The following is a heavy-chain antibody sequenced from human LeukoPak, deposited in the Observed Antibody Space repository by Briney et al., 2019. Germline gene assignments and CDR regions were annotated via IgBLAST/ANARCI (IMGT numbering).Heavy chain of an antibody. J-gene: IGHJ4*02. CDR2: IYNSGIT. CDR1: GGSISSCY. CDR3: GKTDIYFNPIDY. V-gene: IGHV4-59*12. Sequence: SETLSLTCSVSGGSISSCYWSWMRQPPGRGLACIGHIYNSGITKYNPSLKSRVTISRDTSKNQFSLKLTSVTAADTAIYYCGKTDIYFNPIDYWGPGSLVTVSS. D-gene: IGHD3-9*01.